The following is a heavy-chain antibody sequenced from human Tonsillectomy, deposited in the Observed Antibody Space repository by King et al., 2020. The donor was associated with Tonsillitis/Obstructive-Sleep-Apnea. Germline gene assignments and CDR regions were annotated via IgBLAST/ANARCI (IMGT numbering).Heavy chain of an antibody. CDR3: ARDSMSHYYDSSAYYTFDY. CDR2: ISAYNGHT. D-gene: IGHD3-22*01. V-gene: IGHV1-18*01. J-gene: IGHJ4*02. CDR1: GYTFTNYG. Sequence: QLVQSGAEVKKPGASVKVSCKASGYTFTNYGISWVRQAPGQGLEWMGWISAYNGHTNSAQKLQGRVTMTTDTSTSTAFMELRSLRSDDTAVYYCARDSMSHYYDSSAYYTFDYWGQGTRVTVSS.